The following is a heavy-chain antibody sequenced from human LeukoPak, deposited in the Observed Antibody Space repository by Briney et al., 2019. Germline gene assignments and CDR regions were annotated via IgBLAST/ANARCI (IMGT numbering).Heavy chain of an antibody. Sequence: ASVKVSCKVSGYTLTELSMHWVRQAPGKGLEWMGGFDPEDGETIYAQKFQCRVTMTEDTSTDTAYMELSSLRSEDTAVYYCATARVVLTIFGVVIGNWFDPWGQGTLVTVSS. CDR3: ATARVVLTIFGVVIGNWFDP. CDR1: GYTLTELS. V-gene: IGHV1-24*01. D-gene: IGHD3-3*01. J-gene: IGHJ5*02. CDR2: FDPEDGET.